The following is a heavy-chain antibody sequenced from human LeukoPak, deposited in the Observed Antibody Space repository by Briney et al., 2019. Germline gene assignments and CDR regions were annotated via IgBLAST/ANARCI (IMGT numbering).Heavy chain of an antibody. Sequence: GAFPMTCCVCSGYSFTSFWSWCVRPMPGRRLEWMGITDPGDSDTRYSPSFQGQVTISADKSISTAYLQWSSLKASDNAMYYCARPLGSSSWDPFDYWGQGTLVTVSS. CDR3: ARPLGSSSWDPFDY. CDR1: GYSFTSFW. V-gene: IGHV5-51*01. J-gene: IGHJ4*02. D-gene: IGHD6-13*01. CDR2: TDPGDSDT.